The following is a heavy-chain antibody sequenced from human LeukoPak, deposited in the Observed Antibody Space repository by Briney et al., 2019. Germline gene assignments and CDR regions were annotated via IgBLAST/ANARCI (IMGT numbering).Heavy chain of an antibody. CDR3: AKGHVTGRGYYFDS. J-gene: IGHJ4*02. CDR2: IRNDGLSK. D-gene: IGHD3-9*01. CDR1: GFTFSSYG. Sequence: PGGSLRLSCAASGFTFSSYGMHWVRQAPGKGLEWVAFIRNDGLSKYYADSVKGRFTISRDNSKNTLSLQMNSLRAEDTAVYYCAKGHVTGRGYYFDSWGQGTLVTVSS. V-gene: IGHV3-30*02.